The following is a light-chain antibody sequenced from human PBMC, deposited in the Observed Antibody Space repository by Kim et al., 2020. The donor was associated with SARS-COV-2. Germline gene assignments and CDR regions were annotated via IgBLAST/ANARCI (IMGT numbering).Light chain of an antibody. V-gene: IGKV3-20*01. Sequence: SPGEKATLSCRASQTISSSSLAWYQQKPGQAPRLLIYGASSWATGIPDRFSGSGSGTDFTLTISRVEPEDFAVYYCQHYGSSPQTFGQGTKVEIK. CDR2: GAS. CDR1: QTISSSS. CDR3: QHYGSSPQT. J-gene: IGKJ1*01.